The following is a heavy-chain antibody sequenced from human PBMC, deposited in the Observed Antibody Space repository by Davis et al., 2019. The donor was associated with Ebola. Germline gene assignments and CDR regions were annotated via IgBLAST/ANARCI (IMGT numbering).Heavy chain of an antibody. V-gene: IGHV3-23*01. CDR2: LGLGADT. J-gene: IGHJ3*02. D-gene: IGHD1-26*01. CDR1: GFTFSSYW. Sequence: GGSLRLSCTASGFTFSSYWMSWIRQAPGKGLEWVSTLGLGADTYYADSVKGRFTISRDNSKNTLYLQMNGLRVEDTAIYFCVKDTSNIWFDIWGQGTMVTVSS. CDR3: VKDTSNIWFDI.